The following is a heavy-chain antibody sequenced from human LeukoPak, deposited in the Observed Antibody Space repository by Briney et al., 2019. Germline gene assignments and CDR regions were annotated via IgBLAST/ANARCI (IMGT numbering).Heavy chain of an antibody. V-gene: IGHV6-1*01. CDR3: ARNNGESEGAFDI. D-gene: IGHD4-17*01. J-gene: IGHJ3*02. CDR1: GDSVSSNSAA. CDR2: TYYRSKWYN. Sequence: SQTLSLTCAISGDSVSSNSAAWNWIRQSPSRGLEWLGRTYYRSKWYNDFAVSVKSRITINSDTSKNQFSLQLNSVTPEGTAVYYCARNNGESEGAFDIWGQGTMVTVSS.